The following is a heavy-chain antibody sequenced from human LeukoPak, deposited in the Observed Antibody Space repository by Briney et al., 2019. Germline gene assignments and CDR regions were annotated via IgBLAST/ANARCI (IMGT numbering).Heavy chain of an antibody. V-gene: IGHV4-31*11. CDR3: AVYCSGDCYSGVNNWFDP. D-gene: IGHD2-21*02. CDR2: SAYSGST. J-gene: IGHJ5*02. CDR1: GGSLHQGGYY. Sequence: SGTLSLTCAVSGGSLHQGGYYWTWIRQHPGKGPVWIGYSAYSGSTYYDPSLKSRVTISIDASKSQFSLQLTSVTSTDTAVYYCAVYCSGDCYSGVNNWFDPCGPGAPGTASS.